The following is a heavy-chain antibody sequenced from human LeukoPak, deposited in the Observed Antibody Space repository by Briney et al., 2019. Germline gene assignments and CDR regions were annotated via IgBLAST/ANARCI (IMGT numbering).Heavy chain of an antibody. CDR2: IWYDGSNK. V-gene: IGHV3-33*01. CDR3: ARALRGGSHYYGMDV. D-gene: IGHD4-23*01. J-gene: IGHJ6*02. Sequence: PGGSLRLSCAASGFTFSSYGMHWVRQAPGKGLEWVAVIWYDGSNKYYADSVKGRFTISRDNSKNTLYLQMNSLRAEDTAVYYCARALRGGSHYYGMDVWGQGTTVTVSS. CDR1: GFTFSSYG.